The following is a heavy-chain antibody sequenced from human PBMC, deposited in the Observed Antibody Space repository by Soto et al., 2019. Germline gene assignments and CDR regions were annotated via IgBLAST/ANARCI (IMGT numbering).Heavy chain of an antibody. D-gene: IGHD3-22*01. CDR3: STRAYDTNGYYRFDT. V-gene: IGHV4-34*01. Sequence: SLTCAVYGRAFSGHSWTWILPSPGKGLEWIGDINHSGRVNYSPSLKSRVTISLDTSKNQFYLTLSDVTAADTAMYYCSTRAYDTNGYYRFDTWGQGTLVTVSS. CDR2: INHSGRV. CDR1: GRAFSGHS. J-gene: IGHJ5*01.